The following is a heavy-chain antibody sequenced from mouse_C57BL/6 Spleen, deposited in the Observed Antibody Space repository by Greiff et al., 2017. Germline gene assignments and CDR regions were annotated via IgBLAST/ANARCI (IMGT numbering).Heavy chain of an antibody. CDR3: ARHYYGSSPPFAY. Sequence: QVQLQQPGAELVKPGASVKLSCKASGYTFTSYWMHWVKQRPGQGLEWIGMIHPTSGSTNYNEKFKSKATLTVDKSSSTAYMQLSSLTSEDSAVYYSARHYYGSSPPFAYWGQGTLVTVSA. J-gene: IGHJ3*01. V-gene: IGHV1-64*01. CDR2: IHPTSGST. CDR1: GYTFTSYW. D-gene: IGHD1-1*01.